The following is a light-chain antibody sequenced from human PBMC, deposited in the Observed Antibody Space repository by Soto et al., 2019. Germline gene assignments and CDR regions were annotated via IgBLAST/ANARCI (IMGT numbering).Light chain of an antibody. V-gene: IGLV2-23*01. Sequence: QSVLTQPASVSGSPGQSITISCTGTSSDVGSYNLVSWYQQDPGTAPKLLIFEDNKRPSGVSNRFSGSKSGNTASLTISGLQAEDEADYYCCSFAGSNTVVFGGGTKLTVL. CDR3: CSFAGSNTVV. J-gene: IGLJ2*01. CDR1: SSDVGSYNL. CDR2: EDN.